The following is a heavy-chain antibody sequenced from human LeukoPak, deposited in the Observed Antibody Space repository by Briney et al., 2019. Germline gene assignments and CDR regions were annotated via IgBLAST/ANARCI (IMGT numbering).Heavy chain of an antibody. Sequence: PGGSLRLSCAASGVTFSSYEMNWVRQAPGKGLEWVSYISSSGSTIYYADSVKGRFTISRDNAKNSLYLQMNSLRAEDTAVYYCVRDLSSSWYQPTNYYYYYGMDVWGKGTTVTVSS. CDR1: GVTFSSYE. D-gene: IGHD6-13*01. J-gene: IGHJ6*04. CDR3: VRDLSSSWYQPTNYYYYYGMDV. V-gene: IGHV3-48*03. CDR2: ISSSGSTI.